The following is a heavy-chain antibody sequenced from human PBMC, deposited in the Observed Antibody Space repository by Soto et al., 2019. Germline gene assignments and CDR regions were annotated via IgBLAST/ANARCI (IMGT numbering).Heavy chain of an antibody. CDR1: GFTFSSYG. CDR3: ARDQVAADRHIDY. D-gene: IGHD6-13*01. CDR2: IWYDGSNK. V-gene: IGHV3-33*01. Sequence: QPGGSLRLSCAASGFTFSSYGMHWVRQAPGKGLEWVAVIWYDGSNKYYADSVKGRFTISRDNSKNTLYLQMNSLRAEDTAVYYCARDQVAADRHIDYWGQGTLVTVSS. J-gene: IGHJ4*02.